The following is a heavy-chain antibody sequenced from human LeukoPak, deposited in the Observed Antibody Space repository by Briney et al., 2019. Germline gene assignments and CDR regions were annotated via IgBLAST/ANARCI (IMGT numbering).Heavy chain of an antibody. D-gene: IGHD6-19*01. V-gene: IGHV1-69*17. Sequence: GSSVKVSCKASGGTFISYAISWVRQAPGQGLEWMGRIIPIFGIANYAQKFQGRVTITADKSTSTAYMELSSLRSEDTAVYYCAREYSSGWYWFDPWGQGTLVTVSS. J-gene: IGHJ5*02. CDR2: IIPIFGIA. CDR3: AREYSSGWYWFDP. CDR1: GGTFISYA.